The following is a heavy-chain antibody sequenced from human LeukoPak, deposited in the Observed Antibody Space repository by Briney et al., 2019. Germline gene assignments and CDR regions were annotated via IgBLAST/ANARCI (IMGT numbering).Heavy chain of an antibody. CDR3: AQIWGS. Sequence: GSLRLSCAASGFSVSSKYMNWVRQAPGKGLEWIGEISPSGSPNYSPSLKSRVTISIDKSENQLSLKLTSVTAADTAMYYCAQIWGSWGQGTLVTVSS. V-gene: IGHV4-4*02. D-gene: IGHD3-16*01. CDR1: GFSVSSKY. J-gene: IGHJ5*02. CDR2: ISPSGSP.